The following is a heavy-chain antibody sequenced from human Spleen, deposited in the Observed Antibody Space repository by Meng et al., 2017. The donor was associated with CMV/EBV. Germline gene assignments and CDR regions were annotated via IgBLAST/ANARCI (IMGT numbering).Heavy chain of an antibody. Sequence: GSLRLSCTVSGGSISSYYWSWIRQPPGKGLEWIGYIYYSGSTNYNPSLKSRVTISVDTSKNQFSLKLSSVTAADTAVYYCAREPTLPDYYYYGMDVWGQGTTVTVSS. V-gene: IGHV4-59*01. D-gene: IGHD2-15*01. J-gene: IGHJ6*02. CDR1: GGSISSYY. CDR2: IYYSGST. CDR3: AREPTLPDYYYYGMDV.